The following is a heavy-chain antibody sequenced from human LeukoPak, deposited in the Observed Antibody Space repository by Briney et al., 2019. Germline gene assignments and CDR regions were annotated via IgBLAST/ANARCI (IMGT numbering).Heavy chain of an antibody. CDR2: ISGSGGTT. CDR3: AKWSRTAVAGPLGYFDY. Sequence: GGSLRRSCAASGFTFNSYAMSWVRRAPGKGLDWVSAISGSGGTTYSADSVKGRFTISRDNSKNTLYVQMNSLRAEDTAVYYCAKWSRTAVAGPLGYFDYWGQGTLVIVSS. CDR1: GFTFNSYA. D-gene: IGHD6-19*01. J-gene: IGHJ4*02. V-gene: IGHV3-23*01.